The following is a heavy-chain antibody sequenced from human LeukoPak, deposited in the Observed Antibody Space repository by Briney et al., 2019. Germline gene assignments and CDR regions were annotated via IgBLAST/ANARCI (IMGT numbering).Heavy chain of an antibody. CDR2: ISDSGDYT. J-gene: IGHJ4*02. CDR1: GFTFSSYA. CDR3: AKDTSIGKYCTNGVCSPFDY. Sequence: GGSLRLSCAGSGFTFSSYAMSWVRQAPGQGLEWVSVISDSGDYTSYADSVRGRFTISRDNSRNTLYLQMISLRPEDTAVYYCAKDTSIGKYCTNGVCSPFDYWGQGTLVTVPS. V-gene: IGHV3-23*01. D-gene: IGHD2-8*01.